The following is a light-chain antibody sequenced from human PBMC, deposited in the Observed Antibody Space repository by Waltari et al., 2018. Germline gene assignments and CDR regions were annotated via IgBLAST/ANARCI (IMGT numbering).Light chain of an antibody. J-gene: IGKJ2*01. CDR1: QNLSSNF. CDR2: GAA. Sequence: IVLTQSPGTLSLSPGDKASLSCKASQNLSSNFLAWYRQRPGQPPGLLIHGAAKRAAGIPDRFSGSGSGTDFTLTNSRLEAEDSAVYYCQQYGTSPYTFGQGTKVEIK. CDR3: QQYGTSPYT. V-gene: IGKV3-20*01.